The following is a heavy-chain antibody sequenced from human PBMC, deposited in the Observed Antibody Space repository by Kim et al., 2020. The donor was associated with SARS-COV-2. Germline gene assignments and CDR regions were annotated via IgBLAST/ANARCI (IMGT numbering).Heavy chain of an antibody. V-gene: IGHV3-23*01. D-gene: IGHD3-22*01. Sequence: RGRFTISRDNSENTLYLQMNSLRDEDTALYYCEKVVVMDGYNYYYYYGMDVWGQGTAVTVSS. CDR3: EKVVVMDGYNYYYYYGMDV. J-gene: IGHJ6*02.